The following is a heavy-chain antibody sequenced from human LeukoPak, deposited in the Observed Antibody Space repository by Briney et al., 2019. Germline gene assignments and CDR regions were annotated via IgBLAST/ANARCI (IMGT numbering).Heavy chain of an antibody. D-gene: IGHD2-15*01. V-gene: IGHV3-48*03. CDR3: ARGRISFDY. CDR2: ISTSGTTI. CDR1: GFTFSTYE. Sequence: GGSLRLSCAASGFTFSTYEMHWVRQVPGKGLEWISYISTSGTTIYYADSVKGRFTISRDNAKNSLYLQMNSLRDEDTAVYYCARGRISFDYWGQGTLVTVSS. J-gene: IGHJ4*02.